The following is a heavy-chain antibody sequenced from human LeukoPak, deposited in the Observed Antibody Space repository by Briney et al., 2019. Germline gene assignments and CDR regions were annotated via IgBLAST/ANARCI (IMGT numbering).Heavy chain of an antibody. D-gene: IGHD2-15*01. CDR3: ARGPGLGNCSGGSCYWFDP. CDR2: INPSGGST. V-gene: IGHV1-46*01. J-gene: IGHJ5*02. Sequence: ASVKVSCKASGGTFSSYAISWVRQAPGQGLEWMGIINPSGGSTSYAQKIQGRVTMTRDTSTSTLYMELNSLRSDDTAVYYCARGPGLGNCSGGSCYWFDPWGQGTLVTVSS. CDR1: GGTFSSYA.